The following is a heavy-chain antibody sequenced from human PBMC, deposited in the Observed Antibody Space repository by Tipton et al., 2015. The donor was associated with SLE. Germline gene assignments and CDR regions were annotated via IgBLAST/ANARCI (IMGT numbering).Heavy chain of an antibody. D-gene: IGHD1-26*01. CDR3: AREGGGSYFDGAFDI. J-gene: IGHJ3*02. Sequence: LRLSCTVSGGSIINNYWAWIRQPPGKGLEWIGYIYYTGSTNYNPSLKSRVTISVDTSKNQFSLRLNSVTAADTAVYYCAREGGGSYFDGAFDIWGQGTMVTVSS. V-gene: IGHV4-59*01. CDR2: IYYTGST. CDR1: GGSIINNY.